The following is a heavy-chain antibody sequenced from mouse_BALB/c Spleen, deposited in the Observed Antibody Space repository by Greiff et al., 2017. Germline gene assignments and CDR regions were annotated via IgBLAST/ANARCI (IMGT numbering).Heavy chain of an antibody. V-gene: IGHV2-9*02. CDR1: VFSLTSYG. CDR3: ASDGYYWFAY. CDR2: IWAGGST. J-gene: IGHJ3*01. Sequence: QVQLQQSGPGLVAPSQSLSITCTVSVFSLTSYGVHWVRQPPGKGLEWLGVIWAGGSTNYNSALMSRLSISKDNSKSQVFLKMNSLQTDDTAMYYCASDGYYWFAYWGQGTLVTVSA. D-gene: IGHD2-3*01.